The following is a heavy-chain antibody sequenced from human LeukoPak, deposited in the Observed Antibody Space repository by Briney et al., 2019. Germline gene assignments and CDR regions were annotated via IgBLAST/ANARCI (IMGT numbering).Heavy chain of an antibody. CDR2: ISGSGGNT. V-gene: IGHV3-23*01. J-gene: IGHJ6*03. CDR1: GFTFSANG. Sequence: GGTLRLSCAASGFTFSANGMSWVRQAPGKGLEWVSAISGSGGNTYYADSLKGRFTISRDNSKNSLYLQMNSLRAEDTALYYCARGGISSSTRGLYYYYYYYMDVWGKGTTVTVSS. CDR3: ARGGISSSTRGLYYYYYYYMDV. D-gene: IGHD2-2*01.